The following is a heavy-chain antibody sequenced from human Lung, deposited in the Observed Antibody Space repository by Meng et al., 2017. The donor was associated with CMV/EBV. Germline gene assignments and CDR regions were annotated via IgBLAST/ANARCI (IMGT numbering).Heavy chain of an antibody. D-gene: IGHD1-26*01. CDR1: GYTVTSYG. CDR3: ARVEVGITSGDY. V-gene: IGHV1-18*01. J-gene: IGHJ4*02. CDR2: INAYNGDT. Sequence: QAQLVQSGAEVKKPGASVKVSCKASGYTVTSYGFNWVRQAPGQGLEWMGWINAYNGDTNYAQTLQGRVTMTTDTSTSTAYMELRSLRSDDTAVYYCARVEVGITSGDYWGQGTLVTVSS.